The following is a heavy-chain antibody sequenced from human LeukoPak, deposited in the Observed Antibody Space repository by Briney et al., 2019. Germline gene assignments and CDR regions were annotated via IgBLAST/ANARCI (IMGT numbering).Heavy chain of an antibody. V-gene: IGHV3-73*01. D-gene: IGHD3-3*01. J-gene: IGHJ3*02. Sequence: PGRSLRLSCAASGFSFDDYAMHWVRQASGKGLEWVGRIRSKANSYATAYAASVKGKFTISRDDSKNTAYLQMNSLKTEDTAVYYCTRYLERPPNDAFDIWGQGTMVTVSS. CDR1: GFSFDDYA. CDR2: IRSKANSYAT. CDR3: TRYLERPPNDAFDI.